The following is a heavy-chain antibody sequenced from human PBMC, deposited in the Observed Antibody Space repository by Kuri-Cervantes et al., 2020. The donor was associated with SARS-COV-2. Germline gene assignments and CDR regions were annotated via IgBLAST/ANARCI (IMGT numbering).Heavy chain of an antibody. Sequence: KVSCKGSGYSFPTYWISWVRQVPGKGLEWMGVIYPGDSDTRYSPSFQGQVTMSSDRSISTAYLQWSSLKASDTAIYYCARHFRHKDWLIPEGSTYFDSWGQGTLVTVSS. CDR1: GYSFPTYW. CDR2: IYPGDSDT. V-gene: IGHV5-51*01. D-gene: IGHD3-22*01. CDR3: ARHFRHKDWLIPEGSTYFDS. J-gene: IGHJ4*02.